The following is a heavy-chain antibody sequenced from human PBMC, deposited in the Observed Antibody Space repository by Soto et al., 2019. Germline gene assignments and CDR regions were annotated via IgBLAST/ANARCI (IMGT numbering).Heavy chain of an antibody. Sequence: PGESLKISCKGSGYSFTSYWISWVRQMPGKGLEWMGRIDPSDSYTNYSPSFQGHVTISADKSISTAYLQWSSLKASDTAMYYCARRSSGWLYYYYYGMDVLGQGTTVTVSS. CDR3: ARRSSGWLYYYYYGMDV. CDR2: IDPSDSYT. J-gene: IGHJ6*02. CDR1: GYSFTSYW. D-gene: IGHD6-19*01. V-gene: IGHV5-10-1*01.